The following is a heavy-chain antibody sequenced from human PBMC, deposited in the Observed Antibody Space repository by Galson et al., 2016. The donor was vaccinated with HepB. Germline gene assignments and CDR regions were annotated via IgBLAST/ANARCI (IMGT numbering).Heavy chain of an antibody. CDR2: INESGTT. D-gene: IGHD4/OR15-4a*01. CDR1: GGSLSDFY. J-gene: IGHJ4*02. V-gene: IGHV4-34*01. Sequence: ETLSLTCAVSGGSLSDFYWSWIRQPPGKGLEWIGEINESGTTNYNPPLKSRVTVSVDTSKNLFSLGLTSVTAADTAVYYCARTDYRIWGQGTLVTVSS. CDR3: ARTDYRI.